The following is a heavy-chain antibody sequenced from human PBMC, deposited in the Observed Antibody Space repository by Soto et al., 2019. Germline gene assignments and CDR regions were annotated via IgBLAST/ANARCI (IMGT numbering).Heavy chain of an antibody. D-gene: IGHD3-10*01. Sequence: QVQLVESGGGVVQPGRSLRLSCAASGFTFSSYGMHWVRQAPGKGLEWVAVIWYDGSNKYYADSVKGRFTISRDNSKNTLYLQMNSLRAEDTAVYYCARDHRRFGEFSDYWGQGTLVTVSS. CDR2: IWYDGSNK. CDR1: GFTFSSYG. J-gene: IGHJ4*02. CDR3: ARDHRRFGEFSDY. V-gene: IGHV3-33*01.